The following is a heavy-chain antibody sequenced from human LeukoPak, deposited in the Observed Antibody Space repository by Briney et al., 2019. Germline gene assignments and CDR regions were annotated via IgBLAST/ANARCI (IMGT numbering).Heavy chain of an antibody. V-gene: IGHV4-34*01. CDR1: GGSFSGYY. CDR2: INHSGST. D-gene: IGHD2-2*01. Sequence: PSETLSLTCAVYGGSFSGYYWSWIRQPPGKGLEWIGEINHSGSTNYNPSLKSRVTISVDTSKNQFSLKLGSVTAADTAVYYCARRGYCSSTSCYYFDYWGQGTLVTVSS. J-gene: IGHJ4*02. CDR3: ARRGYCSSTSCYYFDY.